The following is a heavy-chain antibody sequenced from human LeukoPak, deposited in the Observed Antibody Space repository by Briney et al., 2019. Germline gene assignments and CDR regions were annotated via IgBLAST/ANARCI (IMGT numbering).Heavy chain of an antibody. CDR3: ARGAMVRGVLNYYYYYYMDV. Sequence: PGGSLRLSCAASGFTFSSYWMHWVRQAPGKGLVWVSRINSDGSSTSYADSVKGRFTISRDNAKNTLYLQMNSLRAEDTAVYYCARGAMVRGVLNYYYYYYMDVWGKGTTVTVSS. V-gene: IGHV3-74*01. D-gene: IGHD3-10*01. CDR1: GFTFSSYW. CDR2: INSDGSST. J-gene: IGHJ6*03.